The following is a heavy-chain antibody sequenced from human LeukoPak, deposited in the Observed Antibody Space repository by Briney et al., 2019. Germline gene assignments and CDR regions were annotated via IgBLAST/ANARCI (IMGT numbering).Heavy chain of an antibody. Sequence: PGGSLTLSCAASGFTFDDYAMHWVRQGPGKGLEWVSSISWDSVGIDYGDSVRGRFTISRDNAKNSLYLQMNSLRAEDTALYYCARGPGIATRKRYFDNWGQGTLVTVSS. CDR3: ARGPGIATRKRYFDN. D-gene: IGHD5-24*01. V-gene: IGHV3-9*01. CDR2: ISWDSVGI. CDR1: GFTFDDYA. J-gene: IGHJ4*02.